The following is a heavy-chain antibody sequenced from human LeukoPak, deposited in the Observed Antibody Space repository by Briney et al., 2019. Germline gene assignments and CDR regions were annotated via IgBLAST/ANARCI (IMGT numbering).Heavy chain of an antibody. D-gene: IGHD2-2*01. CDR2: IYSGGSS. CDR1: GFTVSSNY. Sequence: PGGSLRLSCAASGFTVSSNYMSWVRQAPGKGLEWVSVIYSGGSSYYADSVKGRFTISRDNSKNTLYLQMNSLRAEDTAVYYCARAWYQAFDIWGQGTMVTVSS. J-gene: IGHJ3*02. V-gene: IGHV3-53*01. CDR3: ARAWYQAFDI.